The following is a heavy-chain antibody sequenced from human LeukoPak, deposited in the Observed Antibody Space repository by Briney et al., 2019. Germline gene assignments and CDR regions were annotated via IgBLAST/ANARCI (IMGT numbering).Heavy chain of an antibody. Sequence: SETLSLTCAVYGGSFSGYYWSWIRQPPGKGLEWIGEINHSGSTNYNPSLKSRVTISVDTSKNQFSPKLRSVTAADTAVDDCARGRPYAIFGGRGGTIDYWGQGTLVTVSS. J-gene: IGHJ4*02. D-gene: IGHD3-3*01. V-gene: IGHV4-34*01. CDR1: GGSFSGYY. CDR3: ARGRPYAIFGGRGGTIDY. CDR2: INHSGST.